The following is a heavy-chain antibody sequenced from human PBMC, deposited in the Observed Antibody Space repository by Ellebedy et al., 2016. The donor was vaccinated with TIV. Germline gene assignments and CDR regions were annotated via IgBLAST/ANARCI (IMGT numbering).Heavy chain of an antibody. CDR1: GGSISSGGYY. CDR2: INHSGST. D-gene: IGHD2-2*02. V-gene: IGHV4-39*07. CDR3: ARGHVMPVTGYTKNYFDY. J-gene: IGHJ4*02. Sequence: SETLSLXXTVSGGSISSGGYYWSWIRQPPGKGLEWIGEINHSGSTNYNPSLKSRVTISVDTSKNQFSLKLSSVTAADTAVYYCARGHVMPVTGYTKNYFDYWGQGTLVTVSS.